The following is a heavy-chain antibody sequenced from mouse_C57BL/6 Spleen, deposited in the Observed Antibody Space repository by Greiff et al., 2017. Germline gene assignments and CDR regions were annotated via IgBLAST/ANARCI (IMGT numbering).Heavy chain of an antibody. J-gene: IGHJ1*03. Sequence: VHLVESGPGLVQPSQSLSITCTVSGFSLTSYGVHWVRQPPGKGLEWLGVIWSGGSTDYNAAFISRLSISKDNSKSQVFFKMNSLQADDTAIYYCAKNYDGYFDVWGTGTTVTVSS. CDR2: IWSGGST. V-gene: IGHV2-4*01. CDR1: GFSLTSYG. D-gene: IGHD2-3*01. CDR3: AKNYDGYFDV.